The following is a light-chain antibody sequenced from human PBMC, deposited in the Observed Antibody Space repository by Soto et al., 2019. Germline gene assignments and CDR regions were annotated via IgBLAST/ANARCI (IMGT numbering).Light chain of an antibody. CDR2: GAS. J-gene: IGKJ1*01. CDR1: QSVSRN. CDR3: QQYNNWPRT. Sequence: EIVMTQSPGTLSVSPGERATLSCRASQSVSRNLAWYQQKPGQAPRLLIYGASTRATGIPARFSGSGSGTEFTLTISSLQSEDFAVYYCQQYNNWPRTFGQGTKVEIK. V-gene: IGKV3-15*01.